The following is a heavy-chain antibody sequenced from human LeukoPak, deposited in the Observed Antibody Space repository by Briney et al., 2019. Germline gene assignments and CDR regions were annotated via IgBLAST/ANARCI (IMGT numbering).Heavy chain of an antibody. V-gene: IGHV3-66*01. J-gene: IGHJ4*02. CDR2: IYSGGST. CDR1: GFTVSSNY. D-gene: IGHD2-2*01. Sequence: GGSLRLSCAASGFTVSSNYMSWVRQAPGKGLEWVSVIYSGGSTYYADSVKGRFTISRDNSKNTLYLQMNSLRAEDTAVYYCARDLFRVRDIVVVPAAGLFDYWGQGTLVTVSS. CDR3: ARDLFRVRDIVVVPAAGLFDY.